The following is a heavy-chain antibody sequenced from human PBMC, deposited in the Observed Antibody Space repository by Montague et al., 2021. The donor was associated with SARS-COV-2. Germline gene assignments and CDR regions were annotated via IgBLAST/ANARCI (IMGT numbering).Heavy chain of an antibody. CDR3: ARGVVAVTPVLDY. CDR1: GGSLSSYF. CDR2: NNDSGGT. J-gene: IGHJ4*02. Sequence: SETLSLTCGVSGGSLSSYFWNWIRQPAGKGLEWIVRNNDSGGTNYNPSFESRVTISVDTSKNHFSLKVNSVTAADTAMYYCARGVVAVTPVLDYWGRGTLVTVSS. D-gene: IGHD2-15*01. V-gene: IGHV4-4*07.